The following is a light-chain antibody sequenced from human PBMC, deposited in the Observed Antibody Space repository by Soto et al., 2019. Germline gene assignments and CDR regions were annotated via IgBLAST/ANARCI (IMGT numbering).Light chain of an antibody. J-gene: IGKJ1*01. CDR1: ESVSRN. Sequence: EIVMTQSPATLSESPGERATLSCRASESVSRNLAWYQQKPGQAPRLLIYDASTRATGIPDRFSGSGSGTEFTLTISSLQSEDFAVYYCQQYNNWWTFGQGTKVDIK. V-gene: IGKV3-15*01. CDR2: DAS. CDR3: QQYNNWWT.